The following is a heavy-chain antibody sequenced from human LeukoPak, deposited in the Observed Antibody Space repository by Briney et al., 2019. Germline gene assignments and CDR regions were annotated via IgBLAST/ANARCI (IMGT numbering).Heavy chain of an antibody. J-gene: IGHJ5*02. CDR1: GGSFSGYY. CDR3: ARGGLRNYYGSGSYLWFDP. CDR2: MNHSGST. V-gene: IGHV4-34*01. D-gene: IGHD3-10*01. Sequence: SETLSLTCAVYGGSFSGYYWTLIRQPPGKGLEWIGEMNHSGSTNYNPSLKSRVTISVDTSKNQFSLKLSSVTAADTAVYYCARGGLRNYYGSGSYLWFDPWGQGTLVTVSS.